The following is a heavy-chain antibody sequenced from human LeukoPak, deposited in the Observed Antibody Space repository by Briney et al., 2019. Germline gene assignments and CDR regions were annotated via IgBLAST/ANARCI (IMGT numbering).Heavy chain of an antibody. D-gene: IGHD3-10*01. CDR3: ARRTGPGAFYY. CDR2: ISSSSSYI. V-gene: IGHV3-21*01. Sequence: GGSLRLSCAASGFTFTTYTMNWVRQAPGKGLEWVSSISSSSSYIYYADSVKGRFTISSNNAKNSLYLQKNRLRAEHTGVYYCARRTGPGAFYYWGQGTLVTVSS. J-gene: IGHJ4*02. CDR1: GFTFTTYT.